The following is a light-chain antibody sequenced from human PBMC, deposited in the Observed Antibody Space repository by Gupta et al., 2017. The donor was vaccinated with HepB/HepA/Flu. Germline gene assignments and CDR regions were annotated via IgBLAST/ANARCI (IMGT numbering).Light chain of an antibody. V-gene: IGLV2-23*02. J-gene: IGLJ2*01. CDR1: RSDVGNYNA. Sequence: QSALTQPASVSGSPGQSITISCTGTRSDVGNYNAVSWYQQHPGKAPKLMIFEVNKRPSGLSNRFSGSKSGNTASLTISGLQAEDEAEYYCCSYAGSSTLVFGGVTKVTVL. CDR2: EVN. CDR3: CSYAGSSTLV.